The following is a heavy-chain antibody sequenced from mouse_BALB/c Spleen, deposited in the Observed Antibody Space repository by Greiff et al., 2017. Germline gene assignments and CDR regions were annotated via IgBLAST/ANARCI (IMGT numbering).Heavy chain of an antibody. Sequence: EVKPVEFGGGFVQPGGSLRLFRATSGFPFSDFFMEWVRQPPGKRPEWIAASRNKANDYTTEYSASVKGRFIVSRDTSQSILYLQMNALRAEDTAIYYCARDASGGMDDWGQGTSVTVSS. J-gene: IGHJ4*01. CDR3: ARDASGGMDD. CDR1: GFPFSDFF. V-gene: IGHV7-1*02. D-gene: IGHD6-1*01. CDR2: SRNKANDYTT.